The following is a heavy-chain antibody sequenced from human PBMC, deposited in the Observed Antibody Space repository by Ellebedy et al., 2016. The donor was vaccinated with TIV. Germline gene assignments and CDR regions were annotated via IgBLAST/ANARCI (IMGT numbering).Heavy chain of an antibody. CDR2: IIPIFGTA. Sequence: ASVKVSCKASGGTFSSYAISWVRQAPGQGLEWMGGIIPIFGTANYAQKFQGRVTMTRDTSISTACMELSRLRSDDTAVYYCARDRFPNSKVDTAMVSLWFDPWGQGTLVTVSS. CDR1: GGTFSSYA. J-gene: IGHJ5*02. V-gene: IGHV1-69*05. D-gene: IGHD5-18*01. CDR3: ARDRFPNSKVDTAMVSLWFDP.